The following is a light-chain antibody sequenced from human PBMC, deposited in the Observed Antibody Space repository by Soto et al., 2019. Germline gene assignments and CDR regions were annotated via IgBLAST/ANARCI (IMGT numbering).Light chain of an antibody. J-gene: IGKJ2*01. CDR3: QQLNRETFRYI. CDR1: QCISSY. V-gene: IGKV1-9*01. CDR2: AAS. Sequence: DIQLTQSPSFLSASVGDRVTITCRASQCISSYLAWYQQKPGKAPKLLIYAASTLQRGVPSRFSGSGSGTEFTLTISSLQPDDFATYYGQQLNRETFRYIFGQGTKLEI.